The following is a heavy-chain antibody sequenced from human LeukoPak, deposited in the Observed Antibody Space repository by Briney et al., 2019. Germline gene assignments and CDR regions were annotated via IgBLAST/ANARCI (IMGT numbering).Heavy chain of an antibody. CDR1: GGSISIYY. V-gene: IGHV4-59*01. D-gene: IGHD3-16*01. Sequence: SETLSLTCIVSGGSISIYYWNWIRQPPGKGLEWIGYIYNSGSTDYNPSLKKRVTISADTSKNQFSLKLTSVTAADTAVYYCARDRELGSWGQGILVTVSS. CDR3: ARDRELGS. CDR2: IYNSGST. J-gene: IGHJ5*02.